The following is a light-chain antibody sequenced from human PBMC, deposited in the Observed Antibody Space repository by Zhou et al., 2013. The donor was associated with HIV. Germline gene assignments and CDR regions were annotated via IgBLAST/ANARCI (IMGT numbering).Light chain of an antibody. CDR3: QQYNNWPPWT. V-gene: IGKV3-15*01. J-gene: IGKJ1*01. Sequence: EIVMTQSPVTLSVSPGERATLSCRASQSVXANLAWYQQKPGQAPRLLIYDASTRATGIPARFSGSGSGTEFTLTISNMQSEDFAVYYCQQYNNWPPWTFGQGTKVEIK. CDR2: DAS. CDR1: QSVXAN.